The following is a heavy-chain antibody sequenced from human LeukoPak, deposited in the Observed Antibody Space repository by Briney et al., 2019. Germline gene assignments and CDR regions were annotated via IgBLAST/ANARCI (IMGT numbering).Heavy chain of an antibody. CDR1: GFTFSSYA. V-gene: IGHV3-23*01. D-gene: IGHD3-22*01. CDR2: ISGSGGST. CDR3: AKAFERDNSGYYYYDY. Sequence: GGSLRLSCAASGFTFSSYAMSWVRQAPGKGLEWVSAISGSGGSTYYADSVKGRFTISRDNSKNTLYLQMNSLRAEDTAVYYCAKAFERDNSGYYYYDYWGQGTLVTVSS. J-gene: IGHJ4*02.